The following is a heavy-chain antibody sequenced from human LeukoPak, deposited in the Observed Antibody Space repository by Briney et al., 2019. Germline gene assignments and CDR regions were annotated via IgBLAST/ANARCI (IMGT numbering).Heavy chain of an antibody. CDR3: ARAGAAVTMFFDF. D-gene: IGHD4-17*01. Sequence: ASVKVSCKASGYTFSDFGITWVRQAPGQGVEWMGWIGAYNDNTNYPQKFQGRVTLTTDTSTSTAYMELRSLTSDDTALYYCARAGAAVTMFFDFWGQGTLVTVSS. CDR2: IGAYNDNT. V-gene: IGHV1-18*01. J-gene: IGHJ4*02. CDR1: GYTFSDFG.